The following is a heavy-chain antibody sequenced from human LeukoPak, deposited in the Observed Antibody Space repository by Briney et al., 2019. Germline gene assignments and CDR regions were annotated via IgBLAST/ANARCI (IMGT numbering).Heavy chain of an antibody. CDR3: ARDGSSWYGGY. V-gene: IGHV3-7*03. CDR1: GFIFSSHW. J-gene: IGHJ4*02. D-gene: IGHD6-13*01. Sequence: GGSLRLSCAASGFIFSSHWMSWVRQAPGKGLEWVANIYKDGSEQYYVDSMKGRFTISRDNAKNSLYLQMNSLRAEDTALYYCARDGSSWYGGYWGRGTLVTVSS. CDR2: IYKDGSEQ.